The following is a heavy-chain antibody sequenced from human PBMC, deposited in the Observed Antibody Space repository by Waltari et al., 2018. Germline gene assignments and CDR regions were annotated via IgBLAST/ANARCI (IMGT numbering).Heavy chain of an antibody. Sequence: QVQLVQSGAEVKKPGSSVKVSCKASGGTFSSYAISWVRQAPGQGLEWMGGIIPIFGTANYAQKFQGRVTITTDESTSTAYMELSSLRSEDTAVYYCARVKLWYYDSSGPNAFDIWGQGTMVTVSS. CDR1: GGTFSSYA. CDR2: IIPIFGTA. CDR3: ARVKLWYYDSSGPNAFDI. V-gene: IGHV1-69*05. J-gene: IGHJ3*02. D-gene: IGHD3-22*01.